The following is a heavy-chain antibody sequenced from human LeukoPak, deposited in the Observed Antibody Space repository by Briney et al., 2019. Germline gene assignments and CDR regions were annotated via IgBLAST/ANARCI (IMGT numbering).Heavy chain of an antibody. D-gene: IGHD2-15*01. CDR2: IYSGGST. CDR3: ARAVAGTVSVFDY. Sequence: GGSLRVSCAASGFTVSSYYMSWVRQAPGKGLEWVSVIYSGGSTYYADSVKGRFTISRDNSKNTLYLQMNSLRAEDTAVYYCARAVAGTVSVFDYWGQGTLVTVSS. J-gene: IGHJ4*02. CDR1: GFTVSSYY. V-gene: IGHV3-66*01.